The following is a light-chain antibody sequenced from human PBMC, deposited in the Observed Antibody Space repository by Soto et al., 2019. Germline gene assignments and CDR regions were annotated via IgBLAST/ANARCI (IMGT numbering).Light chain of an antibody. J-gene: IGLJ1*01. Sequence: QSALTQAASVSGSPGQAITISCSGSSSDVGAHNFVSWYQHHPGKAPKLMIYEVSNRPSGVSNRFSGSKSGNTASLTISGLQAEYEDYYYCNSYTSTNTSVFGSGPKVTVL. CDR1: SSDVGAHNF. CDR2: EVS. V-gene: IGLV2-14*01. CDR3: NSYTSTNTSV.